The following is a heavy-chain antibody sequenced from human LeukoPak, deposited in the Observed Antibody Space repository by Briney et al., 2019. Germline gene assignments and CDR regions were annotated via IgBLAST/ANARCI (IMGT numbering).Heavy chain of an antibody. CDR2: IIPILGIA. CDR3: ARDGYYYDSSGHYDAFDI. Sequence: GSSVKVSCKASGGTFSSYAISWVRQAPGQGLEWMGRIIPILGIANYAQKFQGRVTITADKSTSTAYMELSSLRSEDTAVYYCARDGYYYDSSGHYDAFDIWGQGTMVTVSS. D-gene: IGHD3-22*01. CDR1: GGTFSSYA. V-gene: IGHV1-69*04. J-gene: IGHJ3*02.